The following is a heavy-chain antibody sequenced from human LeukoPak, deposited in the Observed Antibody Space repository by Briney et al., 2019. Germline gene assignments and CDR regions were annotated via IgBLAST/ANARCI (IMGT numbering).Heavy chain of an antibody. D-gene: IGHD6-19*01. V-gene: IGHV3-21*01. CDR2: ISSSSSYI. CDR1: GFTFSSYS. CDR3: ARGYSSGWDAEYYQH. J-gene: IGHJ1*01. Sequence: GGSLRLSCAASGFTFSSYSMNWVRQAPGKGLEWVSSISSSSSYIYYADSVKGRFTISRDNAKNSLYLQMNSLRAEDTAVYYCARGYSSGWDAEYYQHWGQGTLVTVSS.